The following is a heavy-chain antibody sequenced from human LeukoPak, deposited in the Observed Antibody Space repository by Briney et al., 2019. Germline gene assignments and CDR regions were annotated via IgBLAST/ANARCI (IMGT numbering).Heavy chain of an antibody. Sequence: ASVKVSCKASGYTFTGYYMHWVRQATGQGLEWMGWMNPNSGNTGYAQKFQGRVTMTRNTSISTAYMELSSLRSEDTAVHYCARRINEGIWVPDAFDIWGQGTMVTVSS. CDR2: MNPNSGNT. V-gene: IGHV1-8*02. CDR3: ARRINEGIWVPDAFDI. J-gene: IGHJ3*02. CDR1: GYTFTGYY. D-gene: IGHD3-16*01.